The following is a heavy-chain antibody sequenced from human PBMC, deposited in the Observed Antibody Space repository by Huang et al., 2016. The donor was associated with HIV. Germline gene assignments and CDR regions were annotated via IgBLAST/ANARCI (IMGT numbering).Heavy chain of an antibody. J-gene: IGHJ6*02. CDR3: ARDYSGSYFGLNYYYGMDV. D-gene: IGHD1-26*01. Sequence: EVQLVESGGGLVKPGGSLRLSCAASGFTFSDYSMNWGRQAPGKVLGVFASIRGSSSHKYYAYSGKGRFTISRDNAKKSLYLQMNSLRVEDTAVYYCARDYSGSYFGLNYYYGMDVWGQGTTVTVSS. CDR1: GFTFSDYS. CDR2: IRGSSSHK. V-gene: IGHV3-21*01.